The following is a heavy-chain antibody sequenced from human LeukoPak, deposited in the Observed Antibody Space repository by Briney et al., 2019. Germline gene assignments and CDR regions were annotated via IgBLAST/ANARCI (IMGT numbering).Heavy chain of an antibody. CDR1: GGSFSGYY. V-gene: IGHV4-34*01. D-gene: IGHD5-24*01. Sequence: SETLSLTCAVYGGSFSGYYWSWIRQPPGKGLEWIGEIHHSGSTNYSPSLKSRVTKSVDTSKNQFSLKLSSVTAADTAVYYCARSRGWLQSHPLGYWGQGTLVAVSS. CDR3: ARSRGWLQSHPLGY. CDR2: IHHSGST. J-gene: IGHJ4*02.